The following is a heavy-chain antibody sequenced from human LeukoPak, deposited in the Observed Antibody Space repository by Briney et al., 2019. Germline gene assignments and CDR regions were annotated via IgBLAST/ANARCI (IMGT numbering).Heavy chain of an antibody. CDR3: AKDWGPVSSPGWFDP. Sequence: GGSLRLSCAASGFTFSSYAISWVRQAPGKGLEWVSAISGSGGSTYYADSVKGRFTISRDNSKNTLYLQMNSLRAEDTAVYYCAKDWGPVSSPGWFDPWGQGTLVTVSS. CDR1: GFTFSSYA. V-gene: IGHV3-23*01. D-gene: IGHD3-16*01. CDR2: ISGSGGST. J-gene: IGHJ5*02.